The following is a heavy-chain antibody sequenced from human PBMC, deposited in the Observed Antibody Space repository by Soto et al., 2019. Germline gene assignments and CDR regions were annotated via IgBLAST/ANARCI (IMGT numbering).Heavy chain of an antibody. Sequence: SETLSLTCSVSGVSIGSTNHYWGWIRQPPGKGLEWIGSIYYSGSTYYNPSLKSRVTISVDTSKNQFSLKLSSVTAADTAVYYCARTQAVFIDYWGQGTLVTVSS. D-gene: IGHD2-15*01. CDR1: GVSIGSTNHY. V-gene: IGHV4-39*01. J-gene: IGHJ4*02. CDR2: IYYSGST. CDR3: ARTQAVFIDY.